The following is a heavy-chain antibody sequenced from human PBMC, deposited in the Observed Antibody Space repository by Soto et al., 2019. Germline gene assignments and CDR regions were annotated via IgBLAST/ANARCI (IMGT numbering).Heavy chain of an antibody. D-gene: IGHD6-13*01. Sequence: GGSLSLSCAASGFTFSSYDMHWVRQATGKGLEWVSAIGTAGDTYYPGSVKGRFTISRENAKNSLYLQMNSLRAGDTAVYYCARGPPGSSWAYYFDYWGQGTLVTVSS. CDR1: GFTFSSYD. CDR2: IGTAGDT. V-gene: IGHV3-13*01. CDR3: ARGPPGSSWAYYFDY. J-gene: IGHJ4*02.